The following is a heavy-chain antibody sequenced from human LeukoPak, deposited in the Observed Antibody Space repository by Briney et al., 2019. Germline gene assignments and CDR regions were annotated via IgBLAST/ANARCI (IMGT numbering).Heavy chain of an antibody. CDR2: IYTSGSI. D-gene: IGHD4-23*01. J-gene: IGHJ4*02. Sequence: KSSQTLSLTCTVSGGSISSSSYYWSWIRQPAGKGLEWIGRIYTSGSINYNPSLKSRVTISVDTSKNQFSLKPSSVTAADTAVYYCARGVTVVNFDFWGQGTLVTVSS. CDR3: ARGVTVVNFDF. CDR1: GGSISSSSYY. V-gene: IGHV4-61*02.